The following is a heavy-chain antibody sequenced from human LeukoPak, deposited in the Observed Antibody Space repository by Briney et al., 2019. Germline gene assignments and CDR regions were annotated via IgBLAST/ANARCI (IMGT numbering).Heavy chain of an antibody. D-gene: IGHD3-22*01. V-gene: IGHV6-1*01. J-gene: IGHJ3*02. CDR3: ARHQFRRYYYESSGSAFDI. CDR1: GDSVSSNSAA. Sequence: SQTLSLTCAISGDSVSSNSAAWNWIRQSPSRGLEWLGRTYYRSKWYNDYAVSVKSRITINPDTSKNQFSLKLSPVTAADTAVYYCARHQFRRYYYESSGSAFDIWGQGTMVTVSS. CDR2: TYYRSKWYN.